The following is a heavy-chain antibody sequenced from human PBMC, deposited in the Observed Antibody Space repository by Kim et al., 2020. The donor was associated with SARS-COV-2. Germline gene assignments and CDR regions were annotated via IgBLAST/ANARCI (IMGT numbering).Heavy chain of an antibody. J-gene: IGHJ4*02. D-gene: IGHD6-19*01. Sequence: YYAHAVKARFTISRDNAKNSLYLQMAILKAEDTAVYYCARDRIAVSGYVDYWGRGTLVTVSS. V-gene: IGHV3-11*01. CDR3: ARDRIAVSGYVDY.